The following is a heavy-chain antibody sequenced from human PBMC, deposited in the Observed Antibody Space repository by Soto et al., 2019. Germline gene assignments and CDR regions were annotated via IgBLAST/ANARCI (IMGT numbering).Heavy chain of an antibody. CDR1: GFSFSRYA. V-gene: IGHV3-23*01. Sequence: QLLESGGGLVQPGGSLRLSCEASGFSFSRYALSWVRQAPGKGLEWVSTLSAGGRAYYADSVKGRFTIAKDTSKDTLHLQASSLRAEDTAVYYLAKESRPDHYSDPLFDYWGQGTRVTVSS. CDR2: LSAGGRA. J-gene: IGHJ4*02. D-gene: IGHD2-15*01. CDR3: AKESRPDHYSDPLFDY.